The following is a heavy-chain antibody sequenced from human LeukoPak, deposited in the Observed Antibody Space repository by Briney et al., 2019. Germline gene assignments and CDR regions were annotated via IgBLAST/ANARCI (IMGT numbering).Heavy chain of an antibody. D-gene: IGHD5-18*01. Sequence: SETLSLTSTVSGGSISSGSYYWSWIRQPAGKGLEWIGRIYTSGSTNYNPSLKSRVTISVDTSKNQFSLKLSSVTAADTAVYYCARGGYSYGFGIPANRDQYYFDYWGQGTLVTVSS. V-gene: IGHV4-61*02. CDR1: GGSISSGSYY. CDR3: ARGGYSYGFGIPANRDQYYFDY. J-gene: IGHJ4*02. CDR2: IYTSGST.